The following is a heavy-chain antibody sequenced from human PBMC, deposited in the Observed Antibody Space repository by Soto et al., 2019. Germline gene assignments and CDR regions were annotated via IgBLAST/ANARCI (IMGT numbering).Heavy chain of an antibody. Sequence: EVQLVESGGGLVQRGGSLRLSCAASGFTFGIYSMNWVRQAPGKGLEWISYINGSSSTMYYADSVTGRFIISRDNADNSLYLQMKSLRDADTAVYYCARGDRFRCSGDRCFSDGLLLSWGQGTLVTVSS. CDR2: INGSSSTM. CDR3: ARGDRFRCSGDRCFSDGLLLS. V-gene: IGHV3-48*02. J-gene: IGHJ5*02. D-gene: IGHD2-15*01. CDR1: GFTFGIYS.